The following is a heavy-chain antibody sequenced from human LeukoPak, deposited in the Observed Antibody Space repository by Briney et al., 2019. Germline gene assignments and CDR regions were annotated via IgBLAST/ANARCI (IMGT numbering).Heavy chain of an antibody. J-gene: IGHJ4*02. CDR2: ISSSSSTT. V-gene: IGHV3-48*01. Sequence: PGGSLRLSCAASGFTFSSYSMNWVRQAPGKGLEWVSYISSSSSTTYYADSVKGRFTISRDNSKNTLYLQMNSLRAEDTAVYYCARVFGYNWGQGTLVTVSS. CDR1: GFTFSSYS. CDR3: ARVFGYN. D-gene: IGHD5-18*01.